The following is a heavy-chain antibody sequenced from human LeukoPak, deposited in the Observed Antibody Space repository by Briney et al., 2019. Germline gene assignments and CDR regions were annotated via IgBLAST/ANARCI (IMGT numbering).Heavy chain of an antibody. D-gene: IGHD6-13*01. CDR1: GFTFSSYG. J-gene: IGHJ6*03. CDR3: AKDGGIAAAGTYYYYYMDV. Sequence: GGSLRLSCAASGFTFSSYGMSWVRQAPGKGLEWVSAISGSGGSTYYADSVKGRFTISRDNSKNTLYLQMNSLRAEDTAVYYCAKDGGIAAAGTYYYYYMDVWGKGTTVTTSS. CDR2: ISGSGGST. V-gene: IGHV3-23*01.